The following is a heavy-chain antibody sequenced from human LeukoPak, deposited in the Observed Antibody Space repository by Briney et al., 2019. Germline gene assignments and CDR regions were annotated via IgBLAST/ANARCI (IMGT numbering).Heavy chain of an antibody. CDR3: ARAPRDSSSSNYMRRFDY. Sequence: SETLSLTCAVSGYSISSDIYWVWIRQPPGQGLEWTGGIYHSGSTYYNPSLKSRVTMSVDTSKNQFSLKLSSVTAADTAVYYCARAPRDSSSSNYMRRFDYWGQGTLVTVSS. V-gene: IGHV4-38-2*01. CDR2: IYHSGST. J-gene: IGHJ4*02. D-gene: IGHD3-22*01. CDR1: GYSISSDIY.